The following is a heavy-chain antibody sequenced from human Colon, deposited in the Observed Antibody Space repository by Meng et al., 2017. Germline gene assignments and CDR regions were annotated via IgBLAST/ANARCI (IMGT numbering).Heavy chain of an antibody. J-gene: IGHJ4*02. CDR2: ISYDGTNK. D-gene: IGHD5-18*01. CDR3: ARDGKDIYGLDY. CDR1: GFTFSSYA. Sequence: QVQLVESGGGVVQPGRSLRLSCAASGFTFSSYAMHWVRQAPGKGLEWVAVISYDGTNKYYADSVKSRFTISRDNSKNTLYLQMNSLRAEDTAVYYCARDGKDIYGLDYWGQGTLVTVSS. V-gene: IGHV3-30-3*01.